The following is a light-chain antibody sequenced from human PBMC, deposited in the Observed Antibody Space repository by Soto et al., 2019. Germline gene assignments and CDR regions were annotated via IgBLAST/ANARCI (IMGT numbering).Light chain of an antibody. CDR2: GAS. CDR1: QSISTY. Sequence: DIQMTQSPSSLSASVGDRVTITCRASQSISTYLNWYQQKPGKAPNLLIYGASSLQSGVPSRFSGSGSGTEFTLTISSLQSEDFATYYCQEYYTYSLITFGQGTRLEIK. J-gene: IGKJ5*01. V-gene: IGKV1-39*01. CDR3: QEYYTYSLIT.